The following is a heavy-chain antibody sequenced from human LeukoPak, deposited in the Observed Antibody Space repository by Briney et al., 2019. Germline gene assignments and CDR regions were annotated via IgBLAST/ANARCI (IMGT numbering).Heavy chain of an antibody. J-gene: IGHJ5*02. CDR2: INHSGST. V-gene: IGHV4-34*01. D-gene: IGHD2-15*01. CDR1: GGSFSGYY. Sequence: PSETLSLTCAVYGGSFSGYYWSGIRQPPGKGLEGIGEINHSGSTNYNPSLKSRVTISVDTSKNQFSLKLSSVTAADTAVYYCARGGLYCSGGSCSLWFDPWGQGTLVTVSS. CDR3: ARGGLYCSGGSCSLWFDP.